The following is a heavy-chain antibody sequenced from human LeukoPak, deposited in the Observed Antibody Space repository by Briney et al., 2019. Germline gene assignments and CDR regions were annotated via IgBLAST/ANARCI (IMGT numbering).Heavy chain of an antibody. D-gene: IGHD3-9*01. CDR3: ARGGRRYFDYFDY. V-gene: IGHV1-3*01. Sequence: GASVKVSCKASGYTFTSYAMHWVRQAPGQRLEWMGWINAGNGNTKYSQKFQGRVTITRDTSASTAYMEQSSLRSEDTAVYYCARGGRRYFDYFDYWGQGTLVTVSS. J-gene: IGHJ4*02. CDR2: INAGNGNT. CDR1: GYTFTSYA.